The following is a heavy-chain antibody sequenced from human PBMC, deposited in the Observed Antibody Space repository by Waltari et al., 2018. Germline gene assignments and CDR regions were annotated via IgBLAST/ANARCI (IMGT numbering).Heavy chain of an antibody. J-gene: IGHJ6*02. CDR1: GGSISSGGYY. D-gene: IGHD1-20*01. Sequence: QVQLQESGPGLVKPSQTLSLTCTVSGGSISSGGYYWSWIRQHPGTGLEWIGYLYHSGSTYYNPSLKSRVTISVDRSISTAYLQWSSLKASDTAMYYCARHPNWNDREGMDVWGQGTTVTVSS. CDR2: LYHSGST. V-gene: IGHV4-31*03. CDR3: ARHPNWNDREGMDV.